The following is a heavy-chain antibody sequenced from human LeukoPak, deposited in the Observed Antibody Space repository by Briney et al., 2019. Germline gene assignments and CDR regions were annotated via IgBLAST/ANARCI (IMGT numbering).Heavy chain of an antibody. CDR3: ASPRGCTNGVCSYYFDY. Sequence: SVKVSCKASGGTFSSYAISWVRRAPGQGLEWMGGIIPIFGTANYAQKFQGRVTITTDESTSTAYMELSSLRSEDTAVYYCASPRGCTNGVCSYYFDYWGQGTLVTVSS. CDR1: GGTFSSYA. CDR2: IIPIFGTA. J-gene: IGHJ4*02. V-gene: IGHV1-69*05. D-gene: IGHD2-8*01.